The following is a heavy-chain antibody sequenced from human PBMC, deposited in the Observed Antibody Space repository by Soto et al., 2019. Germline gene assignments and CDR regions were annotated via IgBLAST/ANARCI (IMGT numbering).Heavy chain of an antibody. CDR1: GFIFRDWF. CDR2: ITSSGSIT. Sequence: GGSLRLSCAASGFIFRDWFMSWIRQAPGKGLEWISYITSSGSITRYADSVKGRFTISRDNAKNSLYLQMNSLRDEDMAVYYCATDPDGLFDIDYWGQGTLVTV. CDR3: ATDPDGLFDIDY. V-gene: IGHV3-11*04. J-gene: IGHJ4*02. D-gene: IGHD3-9*01.